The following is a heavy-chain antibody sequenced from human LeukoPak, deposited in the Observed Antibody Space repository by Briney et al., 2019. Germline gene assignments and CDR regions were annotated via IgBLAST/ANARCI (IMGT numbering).Heavy chain of an antibody. CDR2: IRSKAYGGTA. V-gene: IGHV3-49*04. CDR3: TREATMIVVATHLLDAFDI. Sequence: AGGSLRLSCTASGFTFGDYAMSWVRQTPGKGLEWVGFIRSKAYGGTAEYAASVKGRFTISRDDSKSIAYLQMNSLKTEDIAVYYCTREATMIVVATHLLDAFDIWGQGTMVTVSS. D-gene: IGHD3-22*01. J-gene: IGHJ3*02. CDR1: GFTFGDYA.